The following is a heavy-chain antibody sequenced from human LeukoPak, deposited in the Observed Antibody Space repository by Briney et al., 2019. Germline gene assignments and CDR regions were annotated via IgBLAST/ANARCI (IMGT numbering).Heavy chain of an antibody. V-gene: IGHV3-53*01. CDR3: ARSDEPAPAQYFQH. J-gene: IGHJ1*01. Sequence: GGSLRLSRAASRLSVSSNYSSAVGQAPGTGLEGVAGIYSGGSPYYAVPVQRRFPIPRHHSQNPLSLQMTSLRPEDTAVSYCARSDEPAPAQYFQHWGQGTLVSVPS. CDR2: IYSGGSP. CDR1: RLSVSSNY.